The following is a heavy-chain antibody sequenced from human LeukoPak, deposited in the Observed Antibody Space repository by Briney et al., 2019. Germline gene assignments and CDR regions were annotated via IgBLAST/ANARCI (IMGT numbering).Heavy chain of an antibody. CDR2: IYYSGST. CDR3: ARIGYSSGWYGWFDP. D-gene: IGHD6-19*01. V-gene: IGHV4-39*07. CDR1: GGSISSSSYY. J-gene: IGHJ5*02. Sequence: SETLSLTCTVSGGSISSSSYYWRWTRQPPGKGLEWIGSIYYSGSTYYNPSLKTRVTISVDTSKNQFSLKLSSVTAADTAVYYCARIGYSSGWYGWFDPGGQGTLVTVSS.